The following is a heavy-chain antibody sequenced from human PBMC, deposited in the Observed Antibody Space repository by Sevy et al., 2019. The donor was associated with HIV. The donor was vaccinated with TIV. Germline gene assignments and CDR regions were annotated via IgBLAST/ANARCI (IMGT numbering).Heavy chain of an antibody. J-gene: IGHJ5*02. CDR3: AQLLDNYDILAGYFPNWFDP. D-gene: IGHD3-9*01. Sequence: SGPTLVKPTQTLTLTCTFSGFSVTTSGVGVGWIRQPPGKALEWLALIYWDDDKRYSPSLKSRLTITKDTSKNQVVLRMTNMEPVDTATSYSAQLLDNYDILAGYFPNWFDPWGQGTLVTVSS. CDR2: IYWDDDK. CDR1: GFSVTTSGVG. V-gene: IGHV2-5*02.